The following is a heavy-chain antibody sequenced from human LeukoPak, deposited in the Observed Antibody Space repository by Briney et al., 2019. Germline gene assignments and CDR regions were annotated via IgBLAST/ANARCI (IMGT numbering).Heavy chain of an antibody. D-gene: IGHD6-13*01. J-gene: IGHJ4*02. V-gene: IGHV3-48*04. Sequence: PGGSLRLSCAASGFPFSTHSMNWVRQASGKGLEWVSYISSSSSTIYYADSVKGRFTISRDNAKNSLYLQMNSLRAEDTAVYYCARVAATDTLDHWGQGTLVTVSS. CDR3: ARVAATDTLDH. CDR1: GFPFSTHS. CDR2: ISSSSSTI.